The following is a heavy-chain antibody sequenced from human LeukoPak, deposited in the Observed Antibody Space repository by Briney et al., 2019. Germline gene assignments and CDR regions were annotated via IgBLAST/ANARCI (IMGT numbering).Heavy chain of an antibody. CDR3: AREGYYGSGSPPSLYFDY. CDR1: GFTFSSYG. J-gene: IGHJ4*02. CDR2: IWYDGSNK. Sequence: GGSLRLSCAASGFTFSSYGMHWVRQAPGKGLEWVAVIWYDGSNKYYADSVKGRFTISRDDSRSTLYLQMNSLRPEDTAIYYCAREGYYGSGSPPSLYFDYWGQGTLVTVSS. D-gene: IGHD3-10*01. V-gene: IGHV3-33*01.